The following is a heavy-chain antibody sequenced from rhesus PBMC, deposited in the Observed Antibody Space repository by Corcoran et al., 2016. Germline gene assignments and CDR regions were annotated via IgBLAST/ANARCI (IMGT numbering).Heavy chain of an antibody. J-gene: IGHJ6*01. Sequence: QVQLQESGPGLVKPSETLSLPCTVPGGSISESYHWNWIRQPPGKGLEWMGRIYDSGWCTSNNPALKSRVTISKDTSKNQFSLKLNSVAAADTAVYYCAGSDYYYGLDSWGQGVVVTVSS. D-gene: IGHD3-40*01. CDR1: GGSISESYH. CDR2: IYDSGWCT. V-gene: IGHV4-92*01. CDR3: AGSDYYYGLDS.